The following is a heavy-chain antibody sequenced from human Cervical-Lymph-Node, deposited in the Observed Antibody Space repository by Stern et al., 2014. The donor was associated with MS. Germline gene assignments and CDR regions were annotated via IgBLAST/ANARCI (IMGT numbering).Heavy chain of an antibody. CDR2: ISSSSSYI. CDR3: ARAEYSSSSFSY. D-gene: IGHD6-6*01. V-gene: IGHV3-21*01. J-gene: IGHJ4*02. Sequence: VPLVEYGGGLVKPGGSLRLSCAASGFTFSSYSMNWVRQAPGKGLEWVSSISSSSSYISYADSVKGRFTISRDNAKNSLYLQMNSLRAEDTAVYYCARAEYSSSSFSYWGQGTLVTVSS. CDR1: GFTFSSYS.